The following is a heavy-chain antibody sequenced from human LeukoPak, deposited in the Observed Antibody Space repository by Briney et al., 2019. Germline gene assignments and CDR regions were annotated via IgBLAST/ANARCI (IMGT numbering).Heavy chain of an antibody. Sequence: SETLSLICTVAAGSSSTYYWSWIRQPPGEGLEWIGYIYYSGDTNCNPTLKCRVTISVDTSKNQFSLKLSSVTAADTAVYYCARVQYGSHADYWGQGTRVTVSS. CDR2: IYYSGDT. CDR3: ARVQYGSHADY. V-gene: IGHV4-59*01. CDR1: AGSSSTYY. D-gene: IGHD2-15*01. J-gene: IGHJ4*02.